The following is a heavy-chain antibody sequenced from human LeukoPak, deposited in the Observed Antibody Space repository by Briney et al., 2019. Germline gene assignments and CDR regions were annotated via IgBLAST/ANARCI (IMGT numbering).Heavy chain of an antibody. J-gene: IGHJ4*02. V-gene: IGHV4-34*01. D-gene: IGHD3-16*01. Sequence: PSETLSLTCAVYGGSFSGYYWSWIRQPPGKGLEWIGEINHSGSTNYNPSLKSRATISVDTSKNQFSLKLSSVTAADTAVYYCARGHVGFDYWGQGTLVTVSS. CDR1: GGSFSGYY. CDR2: INHSGST. CDR3: ARGHVGFDY.